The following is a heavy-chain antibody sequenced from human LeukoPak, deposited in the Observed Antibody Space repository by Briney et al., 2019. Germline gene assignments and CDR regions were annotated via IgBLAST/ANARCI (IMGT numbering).Heavy chain of an antibody. Sequence: KPGGSLRLSCAASGFTFSSYGMNWVRQAPGKGLEWVSSISSSSSYIYYADSVKGRFTISRDNAKNSLYLQMNSLRAEDTAVYYCARNPYDSSGYGSPRHLDYWGQGTLVTVSS. D-gene: IGHD3-22*01. CDR3: ARNPYDSSGYGSPRHLDY. V-gene: IGHV3-21*01. CDR1: GFTFSSYG. CDR2: ISSSSSYI. J-gene: IGHJ4*02.